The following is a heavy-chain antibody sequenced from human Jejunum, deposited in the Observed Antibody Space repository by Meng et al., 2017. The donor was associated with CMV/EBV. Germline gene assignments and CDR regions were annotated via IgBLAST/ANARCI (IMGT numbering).Heavy chain of an antibody. V-gene: IGHV3-7*01. CDR1: GFTFSTYW. J-gene: IGHJ4*02. CDR2: IKQDGREK. Sequence: SCAASGFTFSTYWMTWGRQDTGKGLEWVANIKQDGREKYYVDSVEGRFTISRDNAKNTLFLQMNSLRAEDTAMYYCARNARGSGYWGQGTLVTVSS. D-gene: IGHD3-10*01. CDR3: ARNARGSGY.